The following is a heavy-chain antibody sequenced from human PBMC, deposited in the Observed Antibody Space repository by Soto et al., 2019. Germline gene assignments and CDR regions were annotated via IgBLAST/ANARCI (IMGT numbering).Heavy chain of an antibody. Sequence: QVQLVQSGAEVKKPGASVKVSCKASGYTFTSYYMHWVRQAPGQGLEWMGIINPSGGSTSYAQKCQGRVTMTRDTSTSTVYMELSSLRSEDTAVYYCASVTYYYGSGSYLGPWNGMDVWGQGTTVTVSS. J-gene: IGHJ6*02. CDR1: GYTFTSYY. V-gene: IGHV1-46*01. D-gene: IGHD3-10*01. CDR2: INPSGGST. CDR3: ASVTYYYGSGSYLGPWNGMDV.